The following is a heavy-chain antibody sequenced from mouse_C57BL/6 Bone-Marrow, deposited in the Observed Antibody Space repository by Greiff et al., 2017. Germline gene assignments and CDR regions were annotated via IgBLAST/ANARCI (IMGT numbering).Heavy chain of an antibody. CDR1: GYTFTSYW. J-gene: IGHJ1*03. CDR2: IHPNSGST. Sequence: QVQLQQPGAELVKPGASVKLSCKASGYTFTSYWMHWVKQRPGQGLEWIGMIHPNSGSTNYNEKFKSKATLTVDKSSSTAYMQLSSLTSEDSAVYYCARVYGSPYFDVWGTGTTVTVSS. CDR3: ARVYGSPYFDV. D-gene: IGHD1-1*01. V-gene: IGHV1-64*01.